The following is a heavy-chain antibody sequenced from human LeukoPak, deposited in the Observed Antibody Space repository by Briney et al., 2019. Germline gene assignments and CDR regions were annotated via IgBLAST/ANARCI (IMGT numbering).Heavy chain of an antibody. CDR3: AREDYYDSGSYYIV. J-gene: IGHJ4*02. V-gene: IGHV1-2*06. CDR2: INPNSGGT. D-gene: IGHD3-10*01. CDR1: GYTFTGYY. Sequence: ASVKVSCKASGYTFTGYYIHWVRQAPGQGLEWMGRINPNSGGTKYAQKFQGRVTMTRDTSITTAYMELSRLRSDDTALYYCAREDYYDSGSYYIVWGQGTLVTVSS.